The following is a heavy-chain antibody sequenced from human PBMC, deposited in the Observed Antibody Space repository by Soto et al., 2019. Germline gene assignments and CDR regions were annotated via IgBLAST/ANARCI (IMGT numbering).Heavy chain of an antibody. CDR1: GFSFSNYN. D-gene: IGHD3-16*01. V-gene: IGHV3-48*02. Sequence: PGGSLRLSCAASGFSFSNYNMNWVRQAQGKGLEWVAHITDGLTKHYADFVQGRFTISRDNAKNSLYLELTDLRDDDTAVYYCARDTSHGVTIGGLDSWGQGTLVTVSS. J-gene: IGHJ4*02. CDR2: ITDGLTK. CDR3: ARDTSHGVTIGGLDS.